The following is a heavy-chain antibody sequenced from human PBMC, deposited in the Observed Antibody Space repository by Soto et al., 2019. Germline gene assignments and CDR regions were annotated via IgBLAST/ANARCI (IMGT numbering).Heavy chain of an antibody. J-gene: IGHJ5*02. CDR3: AHRTTAVTWWFDP. CDR2: IYWDDAK. Sequence: QITLKESGPTLVKPTQTLTLTCTFSGFSLTTSGVGVGWIRQPPGKALEWLALIYWDDAKRYSPSLKSRLTTTKDSTNNLVVLTLPNMEPADTATYFCAHRTTAVTWWFDPWGQGTLVTVSS. CDR1: GFSLTTSGVG. V-gene: IGHV2-5*02. D-gene: IGHD4-17*01.